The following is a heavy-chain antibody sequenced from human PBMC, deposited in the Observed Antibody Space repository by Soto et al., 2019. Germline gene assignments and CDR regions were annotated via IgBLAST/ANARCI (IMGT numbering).Heavy chain of an antibody. CDR2: TYHTGST. CDR1: GGSFGTNY. J-gene: IGHJ5*02. D-gene: IGHD3-10*01. Sequence: SETLSLTCTISGGSFGTNYWSWIRQAPGKGLEWIGYTYHTGSTKYNPSLKSRATISVDTSKNQFSLTLNSAAAADTAVYYCAKDSAGRGPFDPWGQGILVTVSS. CDR3: AKDSAGRGPFDP. V-gene: IGHV4-59*13.